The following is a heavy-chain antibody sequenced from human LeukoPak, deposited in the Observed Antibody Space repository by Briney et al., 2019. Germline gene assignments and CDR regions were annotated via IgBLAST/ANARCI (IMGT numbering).Heavy chain of an antibody. V-gene: IGHV4-39*01. Sequence: SETLTLTCTVSGGSIRSSSSDYYWGWVRQPPGKGLEWIGSISYSWTTYYNPPLKSRVTIFADTSNNQFSLKLTSVTAADTAVYYCARHRHSHHYDYWGQGTLVTVSS. CDR3: ARHRHSHHYDY. CDR2: ISYSWTT. CDR1: GGSIRSSSSDYY. J-gene: IGHJ4*02. D-gene: IGHD5-18*01.